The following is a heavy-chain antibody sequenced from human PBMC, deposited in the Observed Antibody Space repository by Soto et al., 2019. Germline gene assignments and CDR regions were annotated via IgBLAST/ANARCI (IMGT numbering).Heavy chain of an antibody. CDR1: GFTFSSYA. CDR3: ARRYCSGASCYADF. D-gene: IGHD2-15*01. Sequence: GGSLRLSCAASGFTFSSYAMNWVRQAPGKGLEWVSYISSTSSTIYYADSVKGRFTISRDNAKSSLYLQMHSLRAEDTAVYYCARRYCSGASCYADFWGQGTLVTVSS. CDR2: ISSTSSTI. V-gene: IGHV3-48*01. J-gene: IGHJ4*02.